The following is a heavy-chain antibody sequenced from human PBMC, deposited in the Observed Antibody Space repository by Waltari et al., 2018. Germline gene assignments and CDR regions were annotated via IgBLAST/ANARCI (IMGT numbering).Heavy chain of an antibody. V-gene: IGHV4-39*07. CDR2: VDDSGNS. J-gene: IGHJ5*01. CDR3: ARQRPAALVAWFDS. D-gene: IGHD2-2*01. Sequence: QLQLQESGPGLVKPSETLSLSCTVSGDSISSSDYYWGWIRQPPGKGLEWMGSVDDSGNSYYNPSLKSRVDISTDTSKNQLSLRLTSVTAADSAVYHCARQRPAALVAWFDSWGQGTPVIVSS. CDR1: GDSISSSDYY.